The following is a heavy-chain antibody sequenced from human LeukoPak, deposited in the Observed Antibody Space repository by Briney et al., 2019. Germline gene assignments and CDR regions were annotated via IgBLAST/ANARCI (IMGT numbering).Heavy chain of an antibody. CDR1: GFTFSSYA. D-gene: IGHD4-23*01. J-gene: IGHJ4*02. CDR2: VTGDAGST. CDR3: AKTTGNGHWLIEF. Sequence: GGSLRLSCAASGFTFSSYAMNWVRQTPGKGLEWVSFVTGDAGSTSYADSVKGRFTISRDNSKNTLFLQLNSLSAEDTAVYYCAKTTGNGHWLIEFWGQGTLVTVSS. V-gene: IGHV3-23*01.